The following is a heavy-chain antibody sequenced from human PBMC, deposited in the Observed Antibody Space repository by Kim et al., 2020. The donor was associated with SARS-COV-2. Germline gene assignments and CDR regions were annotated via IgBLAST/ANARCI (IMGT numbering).Heavy chain of an antibody. CDR1: GDSISSDY. D-gene: IGHD2-2*01. J-gene: IGHJ6*04. CDR3: ARQVVEPAERRYYLDV. Sequence: SETLSLTCTVSGDSISSDYWSWIRQPPGKGLEWLGHIYYSGSTNYNPSVKSRVTISIGTSNNQFSLNLSSVTAADTAVYYCARQVVEPAERRYYLDVWGKGTTVTVSS. CDR2: IYYSGST. V-gene: IGHV4-59*08.